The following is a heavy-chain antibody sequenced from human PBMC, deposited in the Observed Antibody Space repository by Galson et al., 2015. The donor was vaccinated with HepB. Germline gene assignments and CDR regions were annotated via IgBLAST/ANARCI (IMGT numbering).Heavy chain of an antibody. D-gene: IGHD5-24*01. CDR1: GYSFTNYW. Sequence: QSGAEVKKPGESLRISCKGSGYSFTNYWISWVRQMPGKGLEWMGRVDTSDSYSDYSPFFQGHVSISVDKSISTAYLQWSSLKASDTAIYYCARLRGHDAYIGVYGMDVWGLGPTVTVSS. J-gene: IGHJ6*02. CDR2: VDTSDSYS. V-gene: IGHV5-10-1*01. CDR3: ARLRGHDAYIGVYGMDV.